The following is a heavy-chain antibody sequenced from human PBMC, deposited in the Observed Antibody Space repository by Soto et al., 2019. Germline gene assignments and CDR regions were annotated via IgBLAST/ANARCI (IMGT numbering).Heavy chain of an antibody. J-gene: IGHJ3*02. D-gene: IGHD3-16*01. Sequence: SETLSLTCTVSGGSISSYYWSWIRQPPGKGLEWIGYIYYSGSTNYNPSLKSRVTISVDTSKNQFSLKLSSVTAADTAVYYCAREPITFGGVINAFDIWGQGTMVTVSS. CDR2: IYYSGST. CDR1: GGSISSYY. CDR3: AREPITFGGVINAFDI. V-gene: IGHV4-59*01.